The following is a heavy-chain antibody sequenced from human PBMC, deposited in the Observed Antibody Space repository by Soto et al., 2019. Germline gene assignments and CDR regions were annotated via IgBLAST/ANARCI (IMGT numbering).Heavy chain of an antibody. Sequence: SVKVSCKASGGTFSSYAISWMRQAPGQGLEWMGGIIPIFGTANYAQKFQGRVTITADKSTSTAYMELSSLRSEDTAVYYCARDQDDYGGNSASFDYWGQGXLVTVSS. CDR2: IIPIFGTA. CDR3: ARDQDDYGGNSASFDY. D-gene: IGHD4-17*01. V-gene: IGHV1-69*06. J-gene: IGHJ4*02. CDR1: GGTFSSYA.